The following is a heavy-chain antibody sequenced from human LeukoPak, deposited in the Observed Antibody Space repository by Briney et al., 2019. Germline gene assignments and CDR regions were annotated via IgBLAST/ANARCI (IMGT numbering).Heavy chain of an antibody. D-gene: IGHD6-6*01. V-gene: IGHV4-59*01. J-gene: IGHJ5*02. CDR1: GGSISSYY. CDR2: IYYSGST. Sequence: SETLSLTCTVSGGSISSYYWSWIRQPPGKGLEWIGYIYYSGSTNYNPSLESRVTISVDTSKNQFSLKLSSVTAADTAVYYCARGSSSIWFDPWGQGTLVTVSS. CDR3: ARGSSSIWFDP.